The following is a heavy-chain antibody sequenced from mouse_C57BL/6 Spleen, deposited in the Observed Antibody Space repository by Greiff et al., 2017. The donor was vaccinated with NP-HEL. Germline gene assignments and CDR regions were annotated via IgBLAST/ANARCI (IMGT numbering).Heavy chain of an antibody. J-gene: IGHJ2*01. Sequence: EVQGVESGGGLVKPGGSLKLSCAASGFTFSSYAMSWVRQTPEKRLEWVATISDGGSYTYYPDNVKGRFTISRDNAKNNLYLQMSHLKSEDTAMYSCARGDYGYPFDYWGQGTTLTVSS. CDR1: GFTFSSYA. D-gene: IGHD2-2*01. CDR2: ISDGGSYT. V-gene: IGHV5-4*01. CDR3: ARGDYGYPFDY.